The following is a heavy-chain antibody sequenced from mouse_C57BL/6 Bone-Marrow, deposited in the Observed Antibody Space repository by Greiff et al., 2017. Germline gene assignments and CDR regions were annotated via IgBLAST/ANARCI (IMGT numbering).Heavy chain of an antibody. Sequence: QVQLQQPGAELVRPGTSVKLSCKASGYTFTSYWMHWVKQRPGQGLEWIGVIDPSDSYTNYNPKFQGKATLTVDTSSSTAYMQLSSLTSEDAAVYYCARLGAYWGQGTLVTVSA. CDR1: GYTFTSYW. J-gene: IGHJ3*01. V-gene: IGHV1-59*01. CDR3: ARLGAY. CDR2: IDPSDSYT. D-gene: IGHD4-1*01.